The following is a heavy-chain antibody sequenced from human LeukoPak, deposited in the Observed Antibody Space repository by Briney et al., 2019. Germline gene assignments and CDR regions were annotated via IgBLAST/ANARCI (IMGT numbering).Heavy chain of an antibody. Sequence: GASLKIPFKGSAYNFSNYWIGWVRPMPGQGLEWMGIIYPGNSETTYSPSFQGQVTISVDKSISSANLQWSSLKASDTAMYYCARLPILSIAVAGTDYYFDHWGQGTLVTVSS. V-gene: IGHV5-51*01. D-gene: IGHD6-19*01. CDR2: IYPGNSET. CDR3: ARLPILSIAVAGTDYYFDH. J-gene: IGHJ4*02. CDR1: AYNFSNYW.